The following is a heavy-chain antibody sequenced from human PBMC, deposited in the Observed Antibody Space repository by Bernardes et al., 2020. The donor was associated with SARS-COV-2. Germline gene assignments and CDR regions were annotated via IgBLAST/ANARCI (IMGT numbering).Heavy chain of an antibody. D-gene: IGHD4-17*01. J-gene: IGHJ6*02. CDR1: GFSLSTSGMC. V-gene: IGHV2-70*11. CDR3: ARIQRMTTNYYYGMDV. CDR2: IDWDDDK. Sequence: SGPTLVKPTQTLTLTCTFSGFSLSTSGMCVSWIRQPPGKALEWLARIDWDDDKYYSTSLKTRLTISKDTSKNQVVLTMTNMDPVDTATYYCARIQRMTTNYYYGMDVWGQGTTVTVSS.